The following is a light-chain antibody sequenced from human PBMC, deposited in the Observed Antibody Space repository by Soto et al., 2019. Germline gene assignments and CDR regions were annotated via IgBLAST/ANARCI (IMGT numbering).Light chain of an antibody. CDR1: RSDVGGDNY. CDR3: RSYAGSNNLV. CDR2: EVS. Sequence: QYVLTQPPSSYGAPGQSVTSYGPGTRSDVGGDNYVSWYQQHPGKAPKLMIYEVSKRPSGVPDRFSGYKSGNTSSLTVSGLQAEDEADYYCRSYAGSNNLVFGGGTKLTVL. V-gene: IGLV2-8*01. J-gene: IGLJ2*01.